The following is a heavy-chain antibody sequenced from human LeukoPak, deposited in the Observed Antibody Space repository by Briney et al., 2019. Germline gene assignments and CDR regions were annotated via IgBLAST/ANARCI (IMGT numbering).Heavy chain of an antibody. CDR2: INSDGSSK. J-gene: IGHJ4*02. D-gene: IGHD4-17*01. Sequence: GGSLRLSCAASGFSFSDYWMYWVRQAPGKGLVWVSRINSDGSSKNYADSVKGRFTISRDNAKNTHYLQMNSLRGEDTAVYYCARDRIGDSVIYFDSWGQGTLVTVSS. V-gene: IGHV3-74*01. CDR1: GFSFSDYW. CDR3: ARDRIGDSVIYFDS.